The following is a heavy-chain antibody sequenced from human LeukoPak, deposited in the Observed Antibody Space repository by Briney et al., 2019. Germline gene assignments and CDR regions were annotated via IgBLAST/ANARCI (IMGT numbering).Heavy chain of an antibody. CDR1: GGSISSGGYY. V-gene: IGHV4-31*03. Sequence: SETLSLTCIVSGGSISSGGYYWSWIRQHPGKGLEWIGYIYYSGSTYYNPSLKSRVTISVDTSKNQFSLKLSSVTAADTAVYYCAKNRLNSGGYPSFEYWGQGTLVTVSS. CDR3: AKNRLNSGGYPSFEY. CDR2: IYYSGST. J-gene: IGHJ4*02. D-gene: IGHD3-22*01.